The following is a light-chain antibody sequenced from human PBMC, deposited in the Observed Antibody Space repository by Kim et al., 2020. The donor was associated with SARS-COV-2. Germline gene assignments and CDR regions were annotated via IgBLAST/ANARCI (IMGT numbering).Light chain of an antibody. V-gene: IGLV3-19*01. J-gene: IGLJ1*01. CDR2: GKN. Sequence: SSELTQDPAVSVALGQTVRITCQGDSLRRYYASWYQQKPGQAPVLVIYGKNNRPSGIPDRFSGSSSGNTASLTITGAQAEDEADYYCNSRDSSDNRVFGT. CDR3: NSRDSSDNRV. CDR1: SLRRYY.